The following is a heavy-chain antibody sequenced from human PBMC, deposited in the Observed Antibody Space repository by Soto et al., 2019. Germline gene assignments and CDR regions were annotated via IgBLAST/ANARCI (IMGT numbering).Heavy chain of an antibody. CDR3: AREKDQEQLGGNYYYTLDV. V-gene: IGHV1-69*12. Sequence: QVQLVQSGAEVVKPGSSVKVSCKASGDTFDTFAISWVRQAPGQGLEWMGGILPIFRTPDYGQHFRGRVTITADESTSTASTELSSLRSEDPAVYYCAREKDQEQLGGNYYYTLDVWCQGTTVTVSS. CDR2: ILPIFRTP. CDR1: GDTFDTFA. D-gene: IGHD1-1*01. J-gene: IGHJ6*02.